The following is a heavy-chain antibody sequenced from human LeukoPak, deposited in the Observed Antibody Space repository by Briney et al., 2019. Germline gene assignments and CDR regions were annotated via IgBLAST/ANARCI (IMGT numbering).Heavy chain of an antibody. CDR2: IYYSGST. CDR1: SGSISSGGYY. CDR3: ARRRSRSGGSLDY. Sequence: SETLSLTCTVSSGSISSGGYYWSWIRQHPGKGLEWIGYIYYSGSTYYNPSLKSRVTISVDTSKNQFSLKLSSVTAADTAVYYCARRRSRSGGSLDYWGQGTLVTVSS. V-gene: IGHV4-31*03. J-gene: IGHJ4*02. D-gene: IGHD2-15*01.